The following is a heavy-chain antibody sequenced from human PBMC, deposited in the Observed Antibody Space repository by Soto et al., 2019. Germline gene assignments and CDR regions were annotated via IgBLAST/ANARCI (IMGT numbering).Heavy chain of an antibody. J-gene: IGHJ4*02. Sequence: QVQLQESGPGLVKPSETLSLTCSVSGVSLTSYYWSWIRQTPGKTLQWIGCIFYNGTTNYNPSLKRRVTISLDMSKNQFSLKLNSVTAEDTALYYCARGKGTHRYWGQGTLVTVSS. CDR3: ARGKGTHRY. D-gene: IGHD3-10*01. V-gene: IGHV4-59*01. CDR2: IFYNGTT. CDR1: GVSLTSYY.